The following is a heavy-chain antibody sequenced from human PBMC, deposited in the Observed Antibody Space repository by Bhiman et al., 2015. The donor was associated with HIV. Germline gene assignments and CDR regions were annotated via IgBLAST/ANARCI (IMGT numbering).Heavy chain of an antibody. CDR1: GFTFSNYG. CDR2: ISSDGSKK. V-gene: IGHV3-30*03. Sequence: QVQLVESGGGVVQPGRSLRLSCAASGFTFSNYGMHWVRQAPGKGLEWVTVISSDGSKKYYADSVKGRFTISRDNSKNTLYLQMNSLRAEDTTFYYCARAGGKWLAHFDVWGQGTTVTVSS. J-gene: IGHJ6*02. CDR3: ARAGGKWLAHFDV. D-gene: IGHD6-19*01.